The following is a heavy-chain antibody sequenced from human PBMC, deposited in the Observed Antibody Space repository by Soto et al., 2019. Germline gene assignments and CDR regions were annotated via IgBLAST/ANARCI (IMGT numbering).Heavy chain of an antibody. V-gene: IGHV5-10-1*01. CDR1: GYSFTTYW. CDR3: ARTSMLSRGYSYGHGGMDL. Sequence: PGESLKISCKGSGYSFTTYWIGWVRQMPGKGLEWMGRIDPSDSYTNYSPSFQGHVTISADKSISTAYLQWSSLKASDTAMYYCARTSMLSRGYSYGHGGMDLWGQGTTVTVSS. J-gene: IGHJ6*02. D-gene: IGHD5-18*01. CDR2: IDPSDSYT.